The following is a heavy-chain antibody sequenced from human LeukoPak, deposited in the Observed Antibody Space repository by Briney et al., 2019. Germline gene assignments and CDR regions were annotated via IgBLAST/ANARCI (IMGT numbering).Heavy chain of an antibody. D-gene: IGHD2-21*02. CDR3: ARVNDFYYYYYMDV. CDR2: INSDGSST. Sequence: PGGSLRLSCAASGFTLSSYWMHWVRQAPGKGLVWVSRINSDGSSTSYADSVKGRFTISRDNAKNTLYLQMNSLRAEDTAVYYCARVNDFYYYYYMDVWGKGTTVTVSS. CDR1: GFTLSSYW. J-gene: IGHJ6*03. V-gene: IGHV3-74*01.